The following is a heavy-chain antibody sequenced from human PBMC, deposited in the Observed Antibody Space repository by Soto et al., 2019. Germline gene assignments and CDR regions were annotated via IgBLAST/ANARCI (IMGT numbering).Heavy chain of an antibody. D-gene: IGHD2-15*01. Sequence: GGSLRLSCEASGFTIRTYSMNRVRQAPGKGLEWVSSISSSSSYIYYADSVKGRFTISRDNAKNSLYLQMNSLRAEDTAVYYCARGEYCSGGSCSNWFDPWGQGTLVTVSS. V-gene: IGHV3-21*01. CDR1: GFTIRTYS. J-gene: IGHJ5*02. CDR2: ISSSSSYI. CDR3: ARGEYCSGGSCSNWFDP.